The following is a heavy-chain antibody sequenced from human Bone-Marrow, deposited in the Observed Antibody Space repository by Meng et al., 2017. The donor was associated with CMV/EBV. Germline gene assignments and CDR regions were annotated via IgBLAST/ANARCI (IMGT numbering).Heavy chain of an antibody. D-gene: IGHD6-13*01. CDR3: ARDLRAAAFDY. V-gene: IGHV3-30-3*01. J-gene: IGHJ4*02. CDR2: ISYDGSNK. Sequence: GESLKISCAASGFTFSSYAMHWVRQAPGKGLEWVAVISYDGSNKYYADSVKGRFTISRDNSKNTLYLQMNSLRAEDTAVYYCARDLRAAAFDYWGQGTLVTVSS. CDR1: GFTFSSYA.